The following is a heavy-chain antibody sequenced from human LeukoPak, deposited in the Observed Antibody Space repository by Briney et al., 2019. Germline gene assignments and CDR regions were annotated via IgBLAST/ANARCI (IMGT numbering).Heavy chain of an antibody. D-gene: IGHD6-13*01. CDR3: SRDPGIAEPNWFDP. CDR2: VSASNGNR. CDR1: GYTFTSYG. Sequence: EASVQVPCKASGYTFTSYGISWGRQAPGPERKGMGWVSASNGNRNYAQNLPGRVTMTTYTSTTTAYLALRSLSLAAPAGSYYSRDPGIAEPNWFDPWGQGTLVTVSS. J-gene: IGHJ5*02. V-gene: IGHV1-18*01.